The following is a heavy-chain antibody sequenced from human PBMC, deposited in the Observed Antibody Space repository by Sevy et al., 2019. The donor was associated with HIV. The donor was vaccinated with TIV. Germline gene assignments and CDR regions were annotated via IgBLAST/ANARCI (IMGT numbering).Heavy chain of an antibody. V-gene: IGHV3-48*03. CDR1: GFTFRSYE. CDR3: ARKVGHYYYYGMDV. J-gene: IGHJ6*02. CDR2: INASGSPI. Sequence: GGSLRLSCEGSGFTFRSYEMNWVRQAPGKGLEWISYINASGSPIYYSDSVRGRFTISRDDAKNSLYLQMDDLRVDDTATYYCARKVGHYYYYGMDVWGHGTTVTVSS.